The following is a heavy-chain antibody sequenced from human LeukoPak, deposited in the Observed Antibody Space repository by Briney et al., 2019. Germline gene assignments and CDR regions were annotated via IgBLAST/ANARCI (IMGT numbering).Heavy chain of an antibody. V-gene: IGHV3-9*01. J-gene: IGHJ4*02. CDR2: ISWNSGSI. D-gene: IGHD6-19*01. CDR3: AKDKYSSGWYYFDY. CDR1: GFTFDDYA. Sequence: PGRSLRLSCAASGFTFDDYAMHWVRQAPGKGLEWVSGISWNSGSIGYADSVKGRFTISRDNAKNPLYLQMNSLRAEDTALYYCAKDKYSSGWYYFDYWGQGTLVTVSS.